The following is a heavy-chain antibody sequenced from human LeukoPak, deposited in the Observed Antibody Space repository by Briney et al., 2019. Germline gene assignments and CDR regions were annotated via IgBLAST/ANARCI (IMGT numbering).Heavy chain of an antibody. CDR1: GFTFSSYW. D-gene: IGHD2-15*01. CDR2: IKQDGSEK. CDR3: AIGTGPYCSGGSCDTVPFDY. J-gene: IGHJ4*02. Sequence: GGSLRLSCAASGFTFSSYWMSWVRQAPGKGLEWVANIKQDGSEKYYVDSVKGRFTISRDNAKNSLYLQMNSLRAGDTAVYYCAIGTGPYCSGGSCDTVPFDYWGQGTLVTVSS. V-gene: IGHV3-7*01.